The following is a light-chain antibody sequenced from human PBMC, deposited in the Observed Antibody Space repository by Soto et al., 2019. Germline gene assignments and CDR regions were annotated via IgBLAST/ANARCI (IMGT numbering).Light chain of an antibody. CDR3: QQSYSTPPCT. CDR1: QSISSY. J-gene: IGKJ2*02. CDR2: AAP. Sequence: DIQMTQSPSSLSASVGDRVTITCRASQSISSYLNWYQQKPGKAPKLLIYAAPSLQSGVPSRFSGSGSGTDFTLTISSLQPEDFATYYCQQSYSTPPCTFGQGTKLEIK. V-gene: IGKV1-39*01.